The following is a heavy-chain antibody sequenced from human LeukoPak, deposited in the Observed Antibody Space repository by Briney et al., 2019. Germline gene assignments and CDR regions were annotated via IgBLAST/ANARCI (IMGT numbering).Heavy chain of an antibody. CDR2: IKNKTEGGTT. V-gene: IGHV3-15*05. J-gene: IGHJ4*02. D-gene: IGHD2-21*01. CDR3: TTRKSI. CDR1: GFTFSSAW. Sequence: PGGSLRLSCAASGFTFSSAWMTWVCQAPGKGLEWVGRIKNKTEGGTTDYAAPVKGRFTTSRDDSANMLYLQMNSLKIEDTAVYYCTTRKSIWGQGTLVTVSS.